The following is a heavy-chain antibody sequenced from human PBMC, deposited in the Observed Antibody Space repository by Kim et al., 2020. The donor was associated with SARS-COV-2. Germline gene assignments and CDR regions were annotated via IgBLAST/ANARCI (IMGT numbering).Heavy chain of an antibody. J-gene: IGHJ4*02. D-gene: IGHD3-10*01. CDR3: ARVGGMDGSGSYDEATDY. CDR1: GGSFSGYY. Sequence: SETLSLTCAVYGGSFSGYYWSWIRQPPGKGLEWIGEINHSGSTNYNPSLKSRVTMSVDTSKNQFSLKLSSVTAADTAVYYCARVGGMDGSGSYDEATDYWGQGTLVTVSS. CDR2: INHSGST. V-gene: IGHV4-34*01.